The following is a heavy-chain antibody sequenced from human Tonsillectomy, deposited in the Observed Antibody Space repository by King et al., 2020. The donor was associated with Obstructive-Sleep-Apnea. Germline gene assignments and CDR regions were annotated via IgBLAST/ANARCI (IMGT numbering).Heavy chain of an antibody. CDR2: IYPYDSDT. Sequence: QLVQSGAEVKKPGESLKISCKGSGYSFDNYWVGWVRQMPGKGLELMGSIYPYDSDTRYRPSFQGQVTISVDKSIDTAYLQWSSLKASDTAMYYCARDGRGSNSWYMFWGQGTLVTVSS. D-gene: IGHD6-13*01. V-gene: IGHV5-51*01. J-gene: IGHJ1*01. CDR1: GYSFDNYW. CDR3: ARDGRGSNSWYMF.